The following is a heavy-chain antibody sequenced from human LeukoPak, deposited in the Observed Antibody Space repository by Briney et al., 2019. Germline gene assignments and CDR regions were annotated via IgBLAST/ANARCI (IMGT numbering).Heavy chain of an antibody. CDR1: GGTFSSYS. Sequence: ASVKVSCKASGGTFSSYSISWVRQAPGQGLEWMGGIIPIFGTANYAQKFQGRVTITADKSTSTAYMDLSSLRSEDTAVYYCARDVRGAAQFSDAFHIWGQGTMVTVSS. CDR2: IIPIFGTA. D-gene: IGHD6-13*01. V-gene: IGHV1-69*06. J-gene: IGHJ3*02. CDR3: ARDVRGAAQFSDAFHI.